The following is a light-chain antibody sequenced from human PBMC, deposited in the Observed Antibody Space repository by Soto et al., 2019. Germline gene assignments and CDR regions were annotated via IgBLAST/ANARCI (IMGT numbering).Light chain of an antibody. Sequence: DIQMTQSPSSLSASVGDRVTITCRASQVIATYLNWYQQKPGKAPQLLIFAASSLQSGVPSRFSGSGSGTDFTLTITSLQPEDFATYYCQQSYSIPVTFGPGTKVHV. CDR3: QQSYSIPVT. CDR1: QVIATY. CDR2: AAS. J-gene: IGKJ3*01. V-gene: IGKV1-39*01.